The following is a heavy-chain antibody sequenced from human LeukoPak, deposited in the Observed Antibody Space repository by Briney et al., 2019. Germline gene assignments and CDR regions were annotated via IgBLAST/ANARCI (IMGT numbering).Heavy chain of an antibody. V-gene: IGHV1-2*02. D-gene: IGHD1-26*01. CDR1: GYTFTGYY. Sequence: GESLKVSCKASGYTFTGYYMHWVRQAPGQGLEWMGWINPNSGGTNYAQKFQGRVTMTRDTSISTAYMELSRLRSDDTAVYYCARDHGIVGATDYWGQGTLVTVSS. CDR3: ARDHGIVGATDY. J-gene: IGHJ4*02. CDR2: INPNSGGT.